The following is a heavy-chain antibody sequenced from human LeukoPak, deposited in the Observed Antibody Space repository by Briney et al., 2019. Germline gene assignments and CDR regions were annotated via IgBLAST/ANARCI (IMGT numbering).Heavy chain of an antibody. CDR2: IKSKTDGGTT. CDR3: TTDIPTMVREGRDY. Sequence: GGSQRLSCAASGFILSNHNMNWVRRAPGKGLEWVGRIKSKTDGGTTDYAAPVKGRFTISRGDSKNTLYLQMNSLKTEDTAVYYCTTDIPTMVREGRDYWGQGTLSPSPQ. V-gene: IGHV3-15*01. J-gene: IGHJ4*02. CDR1: GFILSNHN. D-gene: IGHD3-10*01.